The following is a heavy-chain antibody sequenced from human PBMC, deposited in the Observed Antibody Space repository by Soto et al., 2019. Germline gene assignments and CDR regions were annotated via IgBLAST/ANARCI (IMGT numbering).Heavy chain of an antibody. D-gene: IGHD3-3*01. Sequence: PSETLSLTCTVSGASISSNTYYWAWIRRPPGKGLECIGSIYYDGSTYYNPSLKSRLTIAVDTSKNQLSLELNSVTAADTAVYYCARGRYDFWSGYPFYYYYGMDVWGQGTTVTVSS. CDR1: GASISSNTYY. CDR3: ARGRYDFWSGYPFYYYYGMDV. J-gene: IGHJ6*02. V-gene: IGHV4-39*01. CDR2: IYYDGST.